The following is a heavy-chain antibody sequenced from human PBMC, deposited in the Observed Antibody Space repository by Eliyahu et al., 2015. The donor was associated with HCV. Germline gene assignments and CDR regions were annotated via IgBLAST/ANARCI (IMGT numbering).Heavy chain of an antibody. V-gene: IGHV3-69-1*01. D-gene: IGHD4-17*01. CDR2: ISSSSYI. J-gene: IGHJ4*02. Sequence: MNWVRQAPGKGLEWVSSISSSSYIYYADSLKGRFTISRDNAKNSLYLQMHSLRAEDTAVYYCARDHYGDYGFDYWGQGTLVTVSS. CDR3: ARDHYGDYGFDY.